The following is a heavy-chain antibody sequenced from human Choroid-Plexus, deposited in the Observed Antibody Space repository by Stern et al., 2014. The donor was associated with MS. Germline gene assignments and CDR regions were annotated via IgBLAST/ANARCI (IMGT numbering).Heavy chain of an antibody. Sequence: VQLVESGGGVVQPGRPLRLSCVASGFTFGSCAMHWVRQAPGKGVEWVAGVSYDGSNKYYVDSVKGRFTISRDNSQNTLYMQMSSLRPEDTAVYYCAKDRQDLTYLFDHWGQGSLVTVSS. D-gene: IGHD2-2*01. CDR2: VSYDGSNK. V-gene: IGHV3-30*18. J-gene: IGHJ5*02. CDR3: AKDRQDLTYLFDH. CDR1: GFTFGSCA.